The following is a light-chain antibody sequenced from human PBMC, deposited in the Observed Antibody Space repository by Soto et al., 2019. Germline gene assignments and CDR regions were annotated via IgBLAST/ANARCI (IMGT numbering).Light chain of an antibody. CDR3: QQYSDWPGT. V-gene: IGKV3-15*01. J-gene: IGKJ1*01. Sequence: EIVMTQSPATLSVSPGERATLSCRASQSVGTNLAWYQQKPGQAPRLLIYGASTRATGIPARFNGKGSGTEVTLNISSLQSEDFAVYFCQQYSDWPGTFGQGTKVEVK. CDR1: QSVGTN. CDR2: GAS.